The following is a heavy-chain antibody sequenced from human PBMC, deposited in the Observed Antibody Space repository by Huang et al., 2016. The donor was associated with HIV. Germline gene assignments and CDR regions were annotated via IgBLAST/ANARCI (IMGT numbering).Heavy chain of an antibody. CDR2: IYPGDSDT. CDR1: GYTFNGYW. Sequence: EVQLVQSGAVVKKPGESLKISCKGSGYTFNGYWIGGVRQMPGKGLEWVGSIYPGDSDTTDSPSFQGQVTISADKSISTAYLQWSGLKASDTAMYYCARQGVGDFVVEPTGLGAFDIWGQGTMVTVSS. J-gene: IGHJ3*02. D-gene: IGHD2-2*01. CDR3: ARQGVGDFVVEPTGLGAFDI. V-gene: IGHV5-51*01.